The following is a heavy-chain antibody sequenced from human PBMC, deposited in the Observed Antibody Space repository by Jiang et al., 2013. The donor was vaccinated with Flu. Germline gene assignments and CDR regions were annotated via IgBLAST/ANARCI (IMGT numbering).Heavy chain of an antibody. D-gene: IGHD4-17*01. J-gene: IGHJ6*02. Sequence: SGAEVKKPGASVKVSCKASGYTFTSYGISWVRQAPGQGLEWMGWISAYNGNTNYAQKLQGRVTMTTDTSTSTAYMELRSLGSDDTAVYYCARAYGDYYYYYGMDVWGQGTTVTVSS. CDR2: ISAYNGNT. V-gene: IGHV1-18*01. CDR1: GYTFTSYG. CDR3: ARAYGDYYYYYGMDV.